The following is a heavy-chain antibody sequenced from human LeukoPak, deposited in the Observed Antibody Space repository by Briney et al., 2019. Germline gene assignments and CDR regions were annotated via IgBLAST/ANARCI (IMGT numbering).Heavy chain of an antibody. Sequence: GGSLRLSCVASGFSFNMYWMHWVRQAPGKGLEWLSYISVTGSTTYYADPVKGRFTISRDDAKNSLYLRMNSLRAEDTAAYYCARMVPAVINDYYGVDVWGKGTTVTVSS. CDR3: ARMVPAVINDYYGVDV. V-gene: IGHV3-48*03. J-gene: IGHJ6*04. CDR2: ISVTGSTT. CDR1: GFSFNMYW. D-gene: IGHD2-2*02.